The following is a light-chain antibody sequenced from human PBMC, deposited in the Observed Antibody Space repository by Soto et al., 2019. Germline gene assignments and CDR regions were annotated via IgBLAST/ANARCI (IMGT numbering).Light chain of an antibody. J-gene: IGKJ2*01. V-gene: IGKV1-39*01. CDR1: QTISTY. Sequence: DIQMTQSPSSLSASVGDRVTITCRASQTISTYLNWYQQKPGKAPKLLIYAASTLQSGVPSRFSGSGSGTHFTITINRLQPEDFATYYCQQSPGIPYTFGQGTKLEI. CDR2: AAS. CDR3: QQSPGIPYT.